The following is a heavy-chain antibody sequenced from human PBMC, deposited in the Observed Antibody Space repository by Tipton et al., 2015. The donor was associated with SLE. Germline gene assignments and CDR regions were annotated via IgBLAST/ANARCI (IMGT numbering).Heavy chain of an antibody. D-gene: IGHD2-2*01. CDR2: IYNTGNT. J-gene: IGHJ6*02. Sequence: TLSLTCSVSGASISSDVYYWSWIRQLPGKGLEWIGYIYNTGNTYYNPSLKSRVTMSVDTSKNQFSLRVTSVTAADTAVYYCARTAVLAAIMMDVWGQGTKVTVSS. CDR3: ARTAVLAAIMMDV. V-gene: IGHV4-31*03. CDR1: GASISSDVYY.